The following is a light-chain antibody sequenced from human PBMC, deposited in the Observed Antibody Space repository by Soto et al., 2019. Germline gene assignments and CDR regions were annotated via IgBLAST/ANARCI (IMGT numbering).Light chain of an antibody. CDR2: VAS. J-gene: IGKJ2*01. CDR3: QQYGSSYT. V-gene: IGKV3-20*01. Sequence: ENVLTQSPGTLSLSPGDTATLSCRASQTIFNSYLAWYQQQPGQAPRLLIYVASSRATGIPDRFSGGGSGTDFTLTITRLEPEDFAVYYCQQYGSSYTFGQGTKLEMK. CDR1: QTIFNSY.